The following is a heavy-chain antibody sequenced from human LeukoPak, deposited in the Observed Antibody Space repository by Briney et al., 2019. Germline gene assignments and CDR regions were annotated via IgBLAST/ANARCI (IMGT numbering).Heavy chain of an antibody. CDR1: GFTFRSYA. Sequence: GGSLRLSCAASGFTFRSYAMSWVSQAPGKGLEWVPGIGHGGIHTYYADSVKGRFIISRDDSKNTLYLQMNSLRADDTAVYHCAKEKKIGGWPIDNWGQRARDTVSS. D-gene: IGHD6-19*01. V-gene: IGHV3-23*01. CDR3: AKEKKIGGWPIDN. J-gene: IGHJ4*02. CDR2: IGHGGIHT.